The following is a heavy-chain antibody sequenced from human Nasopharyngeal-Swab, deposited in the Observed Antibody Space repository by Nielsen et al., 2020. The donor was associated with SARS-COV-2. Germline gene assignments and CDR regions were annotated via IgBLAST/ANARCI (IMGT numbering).Heavy chain of an antibody. CDR2: IYYSGST. CDR1: GGSISSSSYY. CDR3: ARHASGSYYPGVAGNWFDP. Sequence: SETLSLTCTVSGGSISSSSYYWGWIRQPPGKGLEWIGSIYYSGSTYYSPSLKSRVTISVDTSKNQFSLKLSSVTAADTAVYYCARHASGSYYPGVAGNWFDPWGQGTLVTVSS. V-gene: IGHV4-39*01. D-gene: IGHD1-26*01. J-gene: IGHJ5*02.